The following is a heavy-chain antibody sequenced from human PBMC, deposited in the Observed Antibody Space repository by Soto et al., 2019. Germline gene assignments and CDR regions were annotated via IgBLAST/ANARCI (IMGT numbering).Heavy chain of an antibody. CDR2: INAGNGNT. Sequence: ASVKVSFKASGYTFTSYAMHWLRQAPGQRLEWMGWINAGNGNTKYSQKFQGRVTITRDTSASTAYMELSSLRSEDTAVYYCAREGPYYDSSSIDYWGQGTLVTVSS. CDR3: AREGPYYDSSSIDY. V-gene: IGHV1-3*01. J-gene: IGHJ4*02. CDR1: GYTFTSYA. D-gene: IGHD3-22*01.